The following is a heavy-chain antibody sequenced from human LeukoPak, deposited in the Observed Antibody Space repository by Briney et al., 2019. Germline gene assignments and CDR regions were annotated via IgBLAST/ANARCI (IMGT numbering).Heavy chain of an antibody. CDR2: ISSKSSYI. CDR3: TRQYYDIWSGYFTADYYFDY. CDR1: GFTFSSYG. J-gene: IGHJ4*02. V-gene: IGHV3-21*01. Sequence: PGGSLRLPCAASGFTFSSYGMNWVRQAPGKGLEWVSSISSKSSYIYYADSVKGRFTISRDNAKNSLYLEVNSLRAEDTAVYYCTRQYYDIWSGYFTADYYFDYWGQGTLVTVSS. D-gene: IGHD3-3*01.